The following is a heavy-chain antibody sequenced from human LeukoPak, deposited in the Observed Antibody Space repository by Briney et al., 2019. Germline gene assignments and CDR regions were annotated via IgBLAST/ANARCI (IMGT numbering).Heavy chain of an antibody. CDR1: GFSFSGHW. CDR2: ISPTGSTT. D-gene: IGHD6-6*01. Sequence: GGSLRLSCTASGFSFSGHWMHWARQLPGKGLVWVSRISPTGSTTSYADSVKGRFTVSRDNAKNTLYLQVYNLRAEDTAVYYCARGPNSNWSGLDFWGQGTLLTVSS. J-gene: IGHJ4*02. CDR3: ARGPNSNWSGLDF. V-gene: IGHV3-74*01.